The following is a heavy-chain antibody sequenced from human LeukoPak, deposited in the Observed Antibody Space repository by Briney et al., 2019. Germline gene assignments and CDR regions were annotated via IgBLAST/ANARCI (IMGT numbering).Heavy chain of an antibody. Sequence: PGGSLRLSCAASGLTGSHNYVSWVRQAPGKGLEWVSAIHTSGDTCYADSVEGRFTISRDNAKNSVYLQMNSLRDEDTAVYYCASQKQWLVLWGQGTLVTVSS. CDR3: ASQKQWLVL. J-gene: IGHJ4*02. D-gene: IGHD6-19*01. CDR2: IHTSGDT. V-gene: IGHV3-53*01. CDR1: GLTGSHNY.